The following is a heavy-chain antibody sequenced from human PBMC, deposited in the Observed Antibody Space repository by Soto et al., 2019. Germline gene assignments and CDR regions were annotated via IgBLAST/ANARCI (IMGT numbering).Heavy chain of an antibody. J-gene: IGHJ4*02. CDR2: ISGSGGST. D-gene: IGHD4-17*01. CDR3: AKDVMTTVTPVLCFDY. Sequence: PGGSLRLSCAASGFTFSSYAMSWVRQAPGKGLEWVSAISGSGGSTCYADSVKGRFTISRDNSKNTLYLQMNSLRAEDTAVYYCAKDVMTTVTPVLCFDYWGQGTLVTVSS. V-gene: IGHV3-23*01. CDR1: GFTFSSYA.